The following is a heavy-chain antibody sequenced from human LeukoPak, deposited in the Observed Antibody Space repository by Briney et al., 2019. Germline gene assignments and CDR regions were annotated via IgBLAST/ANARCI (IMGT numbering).Heavy chain of an antibody. CDR2: IYPGDSDT. V-gene: IGHV5-51*01. CDR1: GYSFTSHW. J-gene: IGHJ6*02. Sequence: GESLKISCKGSGYSFTSHWIGWVRQMPGKGLEWTGIIYPGDSDTRYSPSFQGQVTISADKSISTAYLQWSSLKATDTAMYYCARHSTVTTSRTHKSYYYYGMDVWGQGTTVTVSS. CDR3: ARHSTVTTSRTHKSYYYYGMDV. D-gene: IGHD4-17*01.